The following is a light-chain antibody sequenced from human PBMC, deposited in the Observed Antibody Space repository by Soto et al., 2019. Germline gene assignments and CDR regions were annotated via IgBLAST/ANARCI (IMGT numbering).Light chain of an antibody. Sequence: EIVLTQSPGTLSLSPGDTATLSCRASQSFNSNYLAWYRQKPGQAPRLLIYLASSRATGIPDRFSGSGSGTDFTLTISRLEPEDFAVDYCQQHGSSPWTFGQGTKVEIK. CDR1: QSFNSNY. CDR3: QQHGSSPWT. J-gene: IGKJ1*01. CDR2: LAS. V-gene: IGKV3-20*01.